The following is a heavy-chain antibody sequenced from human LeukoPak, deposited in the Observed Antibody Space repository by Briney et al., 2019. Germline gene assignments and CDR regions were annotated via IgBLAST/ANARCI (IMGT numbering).Heavy chain of an antibody. CDR1: GYTFTGYY. J-gene: IGHJ3*02. Sequence: GASAKVSCKASGYTFTGYYMHWVRQAPGQGLEWMGWINPNSGGTNCRVTMTRDTSISTAYMELSRLRSDDTAVYYCARGVVWGAIHIWGQGTMVTVSS. CDR3: ARGVVWGAIHI. CDR2: INPNSGGT. V-gene: IGHV1-2*02. D-gene: IGHD3-10*01.